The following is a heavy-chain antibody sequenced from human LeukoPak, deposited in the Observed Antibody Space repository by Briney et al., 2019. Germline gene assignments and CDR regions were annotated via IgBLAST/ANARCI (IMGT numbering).Heavy chain of an antibody. Sequence: PETLSLTCTVSGGSISSYYWSWIWQPAGKGLEWIGRIYTSGSTNYNPSLKSRVTMSVDTSKNQFSLKLSSVTAADTAVYYCARASVVVITPDAFDIWGQGTMVTVSS. CDR1: GGSISSYY. J-gene: IGHJ3*02. D-gene: IGHD3-22*01. V-gene: IGHV4-4*07. CDR2: IYTSGST. CDR3: ARASVVVITPDAFDI.